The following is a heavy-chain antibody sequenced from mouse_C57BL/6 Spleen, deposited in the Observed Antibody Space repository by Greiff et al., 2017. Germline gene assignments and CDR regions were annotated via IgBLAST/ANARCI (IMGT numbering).Heavy chain of an antibody. CDR2: IDPENGDT. J-gene: IGHJ3*01. D-gene: IGHD2-5*01. Sequence: EVMLVESGAELVRPGASVKLSCTASGFNIKDDYMHWVKQRPEQGLEWIGWIDPENGDTEYASKFQGKATITADTSSNTAYLQLSSLTSEDTAVYYCTTYYSNAYWGQGTLVTVSA. CDR3: TTYYSNAY. CDR1: GFNIKDDY. V-gene: IGHV14-4*01.